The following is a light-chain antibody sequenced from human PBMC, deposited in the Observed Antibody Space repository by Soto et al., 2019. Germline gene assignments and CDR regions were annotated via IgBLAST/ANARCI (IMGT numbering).Light chain of an antibody. J-gene: IGLJ1*01. CDR1: SSDVGGYNY. CDR2: EVS. Sequence: QSALNQPASVSGSPGQSITISCTGTSSDVGGYNYVSWYQQHPGKAPKLMIYEVSYRPSGVSDRFSGSKSGNTASLTISGLPAEDEADYYCCSYTSSITYVFGTGTQLTVL. V-gene: IGLV2-14*01. CDR3: CSYTSSITYV.